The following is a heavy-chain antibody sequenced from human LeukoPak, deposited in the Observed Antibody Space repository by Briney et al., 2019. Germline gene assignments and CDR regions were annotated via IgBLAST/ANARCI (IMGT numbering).Heavy chain of an antibody. CDR3: ARDPSFPPRNYYDSSGYYQTPPHDAFDI. J-gene: IGHJ3*02. D-gene: IGHD3-22*01. V-gene: IGHV4-61*02. Sequence: PSQTLSLTCTVSGGSISSGSYYWSWIRQPAGKGLEWIGRIYTSGSTNYNPSLKSRVTISVDTSKNQFSLKLSSVTAADTAVYYCARDPSFPPRNYYDSSGYYQTPPHDAFDIWGQGTMVTVSS. CDR1: GGSISSGSYY. CDR2: IYTSGST.